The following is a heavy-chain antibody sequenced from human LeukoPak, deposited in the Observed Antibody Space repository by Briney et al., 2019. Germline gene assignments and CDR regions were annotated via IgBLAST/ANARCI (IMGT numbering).Heavy chain of an antibody. V-gene: IGHV4-39*07. J-gene: IGHJ5*02. CDR1: GGSISTTNYY. Sequence: SETLSLTCTVSGGSISTTNYYWGWIRQSPGKGLEWIGSLYYSGNTYYNPSLKSRVTKSVDTSKNQFSLNLTSVTAADTAVYYFVGLRYLEWLWSWGQGTLVTVSS. CDR2: LYYSGNT. D-gene: IGHD3-3*01. CDR3: VGLRYLEWLWS.